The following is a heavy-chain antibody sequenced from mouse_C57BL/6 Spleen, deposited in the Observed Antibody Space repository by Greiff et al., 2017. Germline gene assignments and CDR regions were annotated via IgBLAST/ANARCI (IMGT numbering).Heavy chain of an antibody. CDR1: GFTFSSYA. J-gene: IGHJ4*01. V-gene: IGHV5-4*01. Sequence: EVQLVESGGGLVKPGGSLKLSCAASGFTFSSYAMSWVRQTPEKRLEWVATISDGGSYTYYPDNVKGRFTISRDNAKNNLYLQMSHLKSEDTAMYYCAREGEWVVRAMGYWGQGTSVTASS. CDR2: ISDGGSYT. D-gene: IGHD1-1*01. CDR3: AREGEWVVRAMGY.